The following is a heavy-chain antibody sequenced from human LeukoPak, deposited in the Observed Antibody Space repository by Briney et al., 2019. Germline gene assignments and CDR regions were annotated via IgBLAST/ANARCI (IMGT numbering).Heavy chain of an antibody. Sequence: GESLKISCKGSGYSFTNNWIGWVRQMPGKGLEWMGVIYPGDSDTRYSPSFQGQVTISADKSISTAYLQWSSLKASDTAMYYCASPLKAASDSTDYWGQGTLVTVSS. CDR1: GYSFTNNW. CDR2: IYPGDSDT. D-gene: IGHD6-13*01. J-gene: IGHJ4*02. V-gene: IGHV5-51*01. CDR3: ASPLKAASDSTDY.